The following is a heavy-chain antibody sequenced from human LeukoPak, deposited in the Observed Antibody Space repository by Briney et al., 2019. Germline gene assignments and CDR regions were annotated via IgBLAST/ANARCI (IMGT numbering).Heavy chain of an antibody. D-gene: IGHD2-21*02. J-gene: IGHJ4*02. CDR3: ARELCGGDCYSGPPYLDY. CDR2: INPSGGST. V-gene: IGHV1-46*01. CDR1: GYTFTSYG. Sequence: GASVKVSCKASGYTFTSYGISWVRQAPGQGLEWMGIINPSGGSTSYAQKFQGRVTMTRDTSISTAYMELSRLRSDDTAVYYCARELCGGDCYSGPPYLDYWGQGTLVTVSS.